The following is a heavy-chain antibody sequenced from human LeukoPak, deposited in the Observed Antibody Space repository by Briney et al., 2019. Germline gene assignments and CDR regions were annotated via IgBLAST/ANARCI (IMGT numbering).Heavy chain of an antibody. V-gene: IGHV3-7*01. CDR2: TKPDGSAE. J-gene: IGHJ4*02. CDR1: GFTFRNYW. Sequence: GGSLRLSCAASGFTFRNYWMGWVRQAPGKGLEWVANTKPDGSAEYYADSVRGRFTTSRDNANNLLYLQMNRLRAEDTAVYYCARDRGLNTNFDYWGQGTLVTVSS. D-gene: IGHD5-12*01. CDR3: ARDRGLNTNFDY.